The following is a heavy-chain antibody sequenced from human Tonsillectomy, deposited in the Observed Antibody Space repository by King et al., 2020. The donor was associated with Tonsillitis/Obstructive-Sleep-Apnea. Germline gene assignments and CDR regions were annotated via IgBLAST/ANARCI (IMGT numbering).Heavy chain of an antibody. V-gene: IGHV5-51*01. CDR3: ARLPYFDLWSGPFFDY. D-gene: IGHD3-3*01. CDR1: GYTFTSQW. Sequence: EQLVQSGAEVKKPGESLKIACKGSGYTFTSQWIGWVRQMPGKGLEWVGIIFPGDSKTRYSPSFQGQVTISADKSINTAYLQWSSLRASDTAIYYCARLPYFDLWSGPFFDYWGQGTLVTVSS. J-gene: IGHJ4*02. CDR2: IFPGDSKT.